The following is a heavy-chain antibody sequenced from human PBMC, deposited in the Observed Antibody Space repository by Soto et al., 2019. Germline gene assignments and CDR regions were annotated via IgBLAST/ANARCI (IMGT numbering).Heavy chain of an antibody. CDR3: ARDHGGSFTVDN. J-gene: IGHJ4*02. CDR2: ISSSGSTI. CDR1: GFTFSSYE. D-gene: IGHD3-10*01. Sequence: EVQLVESGGGLIQPGGSLRLSCVASGFTFSSYEMNWVRQAPGKGLEWVSYISSSGSTIHYVDSVKGRFTLSRDNAKNSLYLQMDSLRAEDTAVYYCARDHGGSFTVDNWGQGTLVTVSS. V-gene: IGHV3-48*03.